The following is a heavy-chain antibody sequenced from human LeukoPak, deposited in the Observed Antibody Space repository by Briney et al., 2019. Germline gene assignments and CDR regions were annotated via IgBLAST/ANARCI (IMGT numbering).Heavy chain of an antibody. Sequence: GGSLRLSCAASGFTFSSYSMNWVRQAPGKGLEWVSYISSSAGIIYYADSVKGRFTISRDSAKNSLFLQMNSLRAEDTAVYYCARGSGSYSFNLLGFDPWGQGTLVTVPS. CDR3: ARGSGSYSFNLLGFDP. V-gene: IGHV3-48*01. D-gene: IGHD1-26*01. CDR2: ISSSAGII. J-gene: IGHJ5*02. CDR1: GFTFSSYS.